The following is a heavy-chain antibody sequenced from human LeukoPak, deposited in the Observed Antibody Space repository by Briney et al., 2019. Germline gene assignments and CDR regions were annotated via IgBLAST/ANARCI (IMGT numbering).Heavy chain of an antibody. Sequence: ASVKVSCKASGYTFTSYGISWVRQAPGQGLEWMGWISAYNGNTNYAQKLQGRVTMTTDTSTSTAYMELRSLRSDDTAMYYCARDEVFWSGGGAFDIWGQGTMVTVSS. V-gene: IGHV1-18*01. J-gene: IGHJ3*02. CDR2: ISAYNGNT. CDR1: GYTFTSYG. D-gene: IGHD3-3*01. CDR3: ARDEVFWSGGGAFDI.